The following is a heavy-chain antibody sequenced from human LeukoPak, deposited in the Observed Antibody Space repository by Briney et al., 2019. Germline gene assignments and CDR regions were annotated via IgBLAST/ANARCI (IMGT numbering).Heavy chain of an antibody. J-gene: IGHJ4*02. V-gene: IGHV3-21*01. CDR2: ISGSNSYI. CDR1: GFTLNSYS. CDR3: AKENWPTVTTAGHTYFDY. Sequence: GGSLRLSCAASGFTLNSYSMNWVRQAPGKGLEWVSSISGSNSYIYYADSMKGRFTISRDNAKNSLYLQMNSLRAEDTAIYYCAKENWPTVTTAGHTYFDYWGQGTLVTVSS. D-gene: IGHD4-17*01.